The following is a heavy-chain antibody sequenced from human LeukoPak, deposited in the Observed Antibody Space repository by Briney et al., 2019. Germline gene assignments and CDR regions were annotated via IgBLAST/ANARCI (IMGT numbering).Heavy chain of an antibody. CDR2: IYHSGST. CDR3: ARDLQPDYGMDV. V-gene: IGHV4-59*12. Sequence: SETLSLTCTVSGGSISSYYWSWIRQPPGKGLEWIGEIYHSGSTNYNPSLKSRVTISVDKSKNQFSLKLSSVTAADTAVYYCARDLQPDYGMDVWGQGTTVTVSS. J-gene: IGHJ6*02. CDR1: GGSISSYY.